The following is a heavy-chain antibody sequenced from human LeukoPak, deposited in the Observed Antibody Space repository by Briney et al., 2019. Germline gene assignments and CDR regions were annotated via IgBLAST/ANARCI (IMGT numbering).Heavy chain of an antibody. CDR2: INHSGST. V-gene: IGHV4-34*01. CDR3: ARALYDYVWGSYRPGLPDY. D-gene: IGHD3-16*01. Sequence: SETLSLTCAVYGGSFSGYYWSWIRQPPGKGLEWIGEINHSGSTNYNPSLKSRVTISVDTSKNQFSLKLSSVTAADTAVYYCARALYDYVWGSYRPGLPDYWGQGTLVTVSS. J-gene: IGHJ4*02. CDR1: GGSFSGYY.